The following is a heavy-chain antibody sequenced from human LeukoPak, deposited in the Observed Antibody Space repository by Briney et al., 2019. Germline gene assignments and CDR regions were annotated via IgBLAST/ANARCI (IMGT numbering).Heavy chain of an antibody. V-gene: IGHV4-31*03. CDR3: ARDLGYCTSTSCRYFDF. Sequence: PSETLSLTCTVSGGSISSGGYYWSWIRQHPGRGLEGIGYISYSGSTYYNPSLKSRVTISVDTSRNQFSLKLSSVTAADTAVYYCARDLGYCTSTSCRYFDFWGQGTLVTVSS. D-gene: IGHD2-2*01. J-gene: IGHJ4*02. CDR2: ISYSGST. CDR1: GGSISSGGYY.